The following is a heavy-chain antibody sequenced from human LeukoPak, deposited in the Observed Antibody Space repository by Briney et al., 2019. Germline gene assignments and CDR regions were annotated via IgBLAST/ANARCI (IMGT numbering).Heavy chain of an antibody. CDR3: ARDAPAHGMRGSSNDY. CDR2: ISYDGSNK. Sequence: PGGSLRLSCAASGFTFSSYAMHWVRQAPGKGLEWVAVISYDGSNKYYADSVKGRFTISRDNSKNTLYLQMNSLRAEDTAVYYCARDAPAHGMRGSSNDYWGQGTLVTVSS. J-gene: IGHJ4*02. CDR1: GFTFSSYA. D-gene: IGHD1-26*01. V-gene: IGHV3-30-3*01.